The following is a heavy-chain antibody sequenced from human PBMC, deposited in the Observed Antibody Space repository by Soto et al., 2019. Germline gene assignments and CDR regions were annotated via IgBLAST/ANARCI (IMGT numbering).Heavy chain of an antibody. V-gene: IGHV3-7*03. CDR3: SSENWCQAY. CDR1: GFTFSTYY. D-gene: IGHD2-15*01. J-gene: IGHJ4*02. Sequence: VMSIRISWAASGFTFSTYYMTWVRQAPGKGLEWVASIKNDGSEQYYVDSVKGRFTISRDNAKNSLYLQMNSLRAGDTALYYCSSENWCQAYRGQRTRVTVSS. CDR2: IKNDGSEQ.